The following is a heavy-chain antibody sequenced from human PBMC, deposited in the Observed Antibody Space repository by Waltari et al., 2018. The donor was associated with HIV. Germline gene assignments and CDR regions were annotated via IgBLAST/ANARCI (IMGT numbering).Heavy chain of an antibody. J-gene: IGHJ4*02. CDR1: GGSFSGYY. D-gene: IGHD2-15*01. CDR3: ASGGKGLY. V-gene: IGHV4-34*01. Sequence: QVQLQQWGAGLLKPSETLSLTCAVYGGSFSGYYWSLIRQPPGKGLEWIGEINHSGSTNYNPSLKSRVTISVDTSKNQFSLKLSSVTAADTAVYYCASGGKGLYWGQGTLVTVSS. CDR2: INHSGST.